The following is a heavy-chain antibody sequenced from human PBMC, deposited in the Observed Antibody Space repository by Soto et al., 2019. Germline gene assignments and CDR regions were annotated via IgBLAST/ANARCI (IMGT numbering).Heavy chain of an antibody. D-gene: IGHD4-17*01. CDR1: GFTFDDYA. CDR2: ISWNSGSI. V-gene: IGHV3-9*01. Sequence: SLRLSCAASGFTFDDYAMHWVRQAPGKGLEWVSGISWNSGSIGYADSVKGRFTISRDNAKNSLYLQMNSLRAEDTALYYCAKDYGDYWAFDYWGQGTLVTVSS. J-gene: IGHJ4*02. CDR3: AKDYGDYWAFDY.